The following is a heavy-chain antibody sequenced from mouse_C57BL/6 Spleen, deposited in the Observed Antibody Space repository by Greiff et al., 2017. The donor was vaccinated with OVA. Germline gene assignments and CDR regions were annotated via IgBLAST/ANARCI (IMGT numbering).Heavy chain of an antibody. V-gene: IGHV1-76*01. D-gene: IGHD1-1*01. J-gene: IGHJ2*01. CDR3: ARRSSLDYFDY. CDR2: IYPGSGNT. Sequence: QVQLKQSGAELVRPGASVKLSCKASGYTFTDYYINWVKQRPGQGLEWIARIYPGSGNTYYNEKFKGKATLTAEKSSSTAYMQLSSLTSEDSAVYFCARRSSLDYFDYWGQGTTLTVSS. CDR1: GYTFTDYY.